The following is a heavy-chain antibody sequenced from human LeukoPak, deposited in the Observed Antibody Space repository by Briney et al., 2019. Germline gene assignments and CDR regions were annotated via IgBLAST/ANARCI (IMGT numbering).Heavy chain of an antibody. V-gene: IGHV3-48*01. J-gene: IGHJ3*02. CDR2: IISSSANI. Sequence: AESLTLSCAASTFTFSTYSMNWVRQAQGKGLEWVSYIISSSANIYYTDSVKGRFTIARDTATNSLYLQMNSLRAKDPAVYYGAKMYHSGLWKKAFDIWGQGTMVTVSS. CDR3: AKMYHSGLWKKAFDI. D-gene: IGHD3-3*01. CDR1: TFTFSTYS.